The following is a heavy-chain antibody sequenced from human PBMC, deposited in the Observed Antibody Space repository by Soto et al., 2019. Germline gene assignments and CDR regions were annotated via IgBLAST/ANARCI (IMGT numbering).Heavy chain of an antibody. D-gene: IGHD1-1*01. V-gene: IGHV1-69*12. CDR1: GGTFSSYA. Sequence: QVQLVQSGAEVKKPGSSVKVSCKASGGTFSSYAISWVRQAPGQGLEWMGGIIPIFGTANYAQKFQGRVTITADESTSTDYMELSSLRSEDTAVYYCARIPDVEMATTGDYWGQGTLVNVSS. CDR2: IIPIFGTA. J-gene: IGHJ4*02. CDR3: ARIPDVEMATTGDY.